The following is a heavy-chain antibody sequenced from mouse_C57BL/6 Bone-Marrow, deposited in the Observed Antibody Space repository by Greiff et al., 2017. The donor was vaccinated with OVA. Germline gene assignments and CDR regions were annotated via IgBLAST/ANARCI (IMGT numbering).Heavy chain of an antibody. D-gene: IGHD2-12*01. CDR1: GYTFTDYY. V-gene: IGHV1-26*01. CDR2: INPNNGGT. CDR3: ARSYYMFAY. J-gene: IGHJ3*01. Sequence: EVQLQQSGPELVKPGASVKISCKASGYTFTDYYMNWVKQSHGKSLEWIGDINPNNGGTSYNQKFKGKATLTVDKSSSTAYMELRSLTSEDSAVYYCARSYYMFAYWGQGTLVTVSA.